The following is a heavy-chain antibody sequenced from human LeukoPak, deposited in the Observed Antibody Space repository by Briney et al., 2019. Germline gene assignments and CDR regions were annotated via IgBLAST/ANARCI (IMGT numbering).Heavy chain of an antibody. Sequence: ASVKVSCKASGYTFTSYAMHWVRQAPGQRLEWMGWINAGNGNTKYSQKFQGRVTITRDTSASTAYMDLSSLRSEDTAVYFCARPHDFGDYYDYWGQGTLVTVSS. CDR1: GYTFTSYA. D-gene: IGHD4-17*01. V-gene: IGHV1-3*01. CDR2: INAGNGNT. J-gene: IGHJ4*02. CDR3: ARPHDFGDYYDY.